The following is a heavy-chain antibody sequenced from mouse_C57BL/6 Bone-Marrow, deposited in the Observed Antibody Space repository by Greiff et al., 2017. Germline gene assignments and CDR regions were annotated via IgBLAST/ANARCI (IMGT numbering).Heavy chain of an antibody. V-gene: IGHV2-2*01. CDR3: DRTYSKHWYFEV. CDR1: GFSLTSYG. Sequence: QVQLKESGPGLVQPSQSLSITCTVSGFSLTSYGVHWVRQSPGKGLEWLGVIWSGGSTDYNAAFISRLSLCKDNSKSQVFIKMNSRKADDTAIEDCDRTYSKHWYFEVWGTGNTGNVSS. D-gene: IGHD2-5*01. CDR2: IWSGGST. J-gene: IGHJ1*03.